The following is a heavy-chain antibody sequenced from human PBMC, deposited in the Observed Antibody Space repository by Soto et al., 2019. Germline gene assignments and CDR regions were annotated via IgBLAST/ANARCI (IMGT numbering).Heavy chain of an antibody. V-gene: IGHV1-58*01. Sequence: ASVKVSCKASGYTITAHLLHWVRQAPGQRLEWIGKIVVGSGNTNYAQKFQERVTITRDMSTSTAYMELSSLRSEDTAFYYCAAFDPGPMGFDPWGQGTLVTVSS. J-gene: IGHJ5*02. D-gene: IGHD3-9*01. CDR1: GYTITAHL. CDR2: IVVGSGNT. CDR3: AAFDPGPMGFDP.